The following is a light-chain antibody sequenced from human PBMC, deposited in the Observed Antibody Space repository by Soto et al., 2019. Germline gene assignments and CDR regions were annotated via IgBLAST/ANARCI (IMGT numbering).Light chain of an antibody. CDR3: QQRSNWPIT. CDR2: DAS. Sequence: EIVLTQSPATLSLSPVELSTLSCRASQSVSSYLAWYQQKPGQAPRLLIYDASNRATGIPARFSGSGSGTDFTLTISSLEPEDFAVYYCQQRSNWPITFGQGTRLEIK. CDR1: QSVSSY. V-gene: IGKV3-11*01. J-gene: IGKJ5*01.